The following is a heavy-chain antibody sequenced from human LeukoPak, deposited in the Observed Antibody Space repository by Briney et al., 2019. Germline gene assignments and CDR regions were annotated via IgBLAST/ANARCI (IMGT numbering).Heavy chain of an antibody. Sequence: SETLSLTCTVSGGSITGYYWSWIGQPAGKGLEWIGRMDPKGTTRYTPSLKSRVTMSVDTSKHQFSLKLMSVTAADTAMYYCARGYCSGANCYTAPDYCGQGTLVTVSS. D-gene: IGHD2-15*01. CDR3: ARGYCSGANCYTAPDY. J-gene: IGHJ4*02. CDR1: GGSITGYY. V-gene: IGHV4-4*07. CDR2: MDPKGTT.